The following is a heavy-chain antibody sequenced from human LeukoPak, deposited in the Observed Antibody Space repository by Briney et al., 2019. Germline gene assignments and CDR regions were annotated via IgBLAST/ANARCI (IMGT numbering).Heavy chain of an antibody. CDR2: IYSGGKT. CDR1: GFTVSGTY. Sequence: GGSLRLSCAASGFTVSGTYMSWVRQAPGKGLEWVSVIYSGGKTYYADSVKGRFTISRDNSKNTLYLQMNSLRAEDTAIYYCTRVGYIDEGIDYWGQGTLVTVSS. CDR3: TRVGYIDEGIDY. J-gene: IGHJ4*02. V-gene: IGHV3-53*01. D-gene: IGHD5-24*01.